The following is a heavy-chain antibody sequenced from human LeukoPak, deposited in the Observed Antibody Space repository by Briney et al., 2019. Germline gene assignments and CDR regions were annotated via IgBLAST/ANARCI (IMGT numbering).Heavy chain of an antibody. CDR2: ISYDGSKD. V-gene: IGHV3-30-3*01. Sequence: GRSLRLSCAASGFTFNTYPMHWVRQAPGKGLEWVAVISYDGSKDYYADSVKGRFTISRDNSKNTLYLQMNSLTPEDTAVYYCARGSYFDYWGQGTLVTASS. J-gene: IGHJ4*02. CDR1: GFTFNTYP. CDR3: ARGSYFDY.